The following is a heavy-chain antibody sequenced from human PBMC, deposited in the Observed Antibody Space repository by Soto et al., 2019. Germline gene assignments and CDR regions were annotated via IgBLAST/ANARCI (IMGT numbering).Heavy chain of an antibody. CDR3: TRDRRGDYDSSGYYPRYFDY. Sequence: SETLSLTCTVPGGSISSGGYYWSWIRQHPGKGLEWIGYIYYSGSTYYNPSLKSRVTISVDTSKNQFSLKLSSVTAADTAVYYCTRDRRGDYDSSGYYPRYFDYWGQGTLVTVSS. CDR2: IYYSGST. D-gene: IGHD3-22*01. CDR1: GGSISSGGYY. V-gene: IGHV4-31*03. J-gene: IGHJ4*02.